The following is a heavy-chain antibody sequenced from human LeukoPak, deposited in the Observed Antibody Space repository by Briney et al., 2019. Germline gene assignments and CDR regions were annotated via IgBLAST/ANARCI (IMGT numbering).Heavy chain of an antibody. V-gene: IGHV5-51*01. D-gene: IGHD3-22*01. Sequence: GESLKISCKGSGYSFTSYWMGWVRPMPGKGLGWMGIIYPGDSDTRYSPSFQGQVTISADKSISTAYLQWSSLKAPDTAMYYCARHLHDSSCSYLWYFDYWGQGTLVTVSS. CDR3: ARHLHDSSCSYLWYFDY. J-gene: IGHJ4*02. CDR1: GYSFTSYW. CDR2: IYPGDSDT.